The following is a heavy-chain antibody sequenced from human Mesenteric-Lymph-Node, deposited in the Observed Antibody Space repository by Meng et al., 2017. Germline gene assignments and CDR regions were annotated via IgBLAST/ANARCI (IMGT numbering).Heavy chain of an antibody. V-gene: IGHV4-31*03. CDR2: IYYSGST. CDR3: ARTNYGDYNWFDP. CDR1: GGSISSGGFY. D-gene: IGHD4-17*01. Sequence: QVRLQWSGPGLGKSSQTLSLTCTVSGGSISSGGFYWSWIRQHPGKGLEWIGYIYYSGSTYYNPSLRSRVAISIDTSKNQFSLKLTSVTAADTAVYFCARTNYGDYNWFDPWGQGTLVTVSS. J-gene: IGHJ5*02.